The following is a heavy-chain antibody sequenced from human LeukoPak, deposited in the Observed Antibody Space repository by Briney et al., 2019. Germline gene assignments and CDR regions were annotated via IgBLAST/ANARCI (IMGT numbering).Heavy chain of an antibody. CDR1: GFTFSSYA. CDR3: AKEPTAAVTY. D-gene: IGHD6-13*01. CDR2: ISGSGGST. V-gene: IGHV3-23*01. Sequence: GGSLRLSCAVSGFTFSSYAMSWVRQAPGEGLEWVSAISGSGGSTYYADCVKGRFTISRDNSKNTLYLQMNSLRAEDTAVYYCAKEPTAAVTYWGQGTLVTVSS. J-gene: IGHJ4*02.